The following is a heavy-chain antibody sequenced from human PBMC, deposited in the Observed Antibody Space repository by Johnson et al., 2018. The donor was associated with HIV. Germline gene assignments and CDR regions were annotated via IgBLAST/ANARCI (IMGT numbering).Heavy chain of an antibody. D-gene: IGHD4-17*01. CDR2: ISYDGSNK. Sequence: QVQLVESGGGLVQPGGSLRLFCAASGFTFSSYAMHWVSQAPGKGLEWVAVISYDGSNKYYADSVKGRFTISRDNSKNTLYLQMNSLRAEDTAVYYCARSMTTVTVAFDIWGQGTMVTVSS. J-gene: IGHJ3*02. CDR3: ARSMTTVTVAFDI. V-gene: IGHV3-30-3*01. CDR1: GFTFSSYA.